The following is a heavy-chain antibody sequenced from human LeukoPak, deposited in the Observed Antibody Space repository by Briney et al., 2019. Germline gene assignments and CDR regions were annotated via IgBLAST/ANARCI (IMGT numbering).Heavy chain of an antibody. CDR2: IKQDGSEK. CDR1: GFSFYTYA. J-gene: IGHJ4*02. Sequence: PGRSLRLSCAASGFSFYTYAMHWVRQAPGKGLEWVANIKQDGSEKYYVDSVRGRFTISRDNAKNSLYLQMNSLRAEDTAVYYCARGSSSWYSPRFDYWGQGTLVTVSS. D-gene: IGHD6-13*01. V-gene: IGHV3-7*04. CDR3: ARGSSSWYSPRFDY.